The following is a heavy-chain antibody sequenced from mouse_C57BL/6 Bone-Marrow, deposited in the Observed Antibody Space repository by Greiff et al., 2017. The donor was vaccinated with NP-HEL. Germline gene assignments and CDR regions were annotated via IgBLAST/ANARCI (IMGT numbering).Heavy chain of an antibody. J-gene: IGHJ3*01. Sequence: VQLQQSGAELVRPGASVKLSCTASGFNIKDDYMHWVKQRPEQGLEWIGWIDPENGDTEYASKFQGKATITADTSSNTAYLQLSSLKSEDTAVYYCTIWFQAWFAYWGQGTLVTVSA. CDR2: IDPENGDT. CDR3: TIWFQAWFAY. D-gene: IGHD2-2*01. V-gene: IGHV14-4*01. CDR1: GFNIKDDY.